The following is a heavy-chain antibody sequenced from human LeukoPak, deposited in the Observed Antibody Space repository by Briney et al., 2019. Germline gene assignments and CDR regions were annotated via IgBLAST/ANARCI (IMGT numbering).Heavy chain of an antibody. CDR3: ARAFYDFLTGYPAYFDY. J-gene: IGHJ4*02. CDR1: GFIFGDYA. Sequence: GGSLRLSCTGSGFIFGDYAMNWVRQAPGKGLEWVANIKEDGSEKFHVGSVRGRFTISRDNAKNSLFLQMNSLTTEDTAVYYCARAFYDFLTGYPAYFDYWGQGTLVTVSS. D-gene: IGHD3-9*01. V-gene: IGHV3-7*01. CDR2: IKEDGSEK.